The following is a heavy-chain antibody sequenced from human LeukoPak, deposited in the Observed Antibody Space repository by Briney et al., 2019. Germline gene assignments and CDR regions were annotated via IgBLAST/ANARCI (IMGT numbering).Heavy chain of an antibody. D-gene: IGHD3-22*01. CDR2: MNPNSGNT. J-gene: IGHJ6*04. Sequence: VSVKVSCKASGYTFTSYDINWVRQATGQGLEWMGWMNPNSGNTGYAQKFQGRVTMTRNTSISTAYMELSSLRSEDTAVYYCARAPMTNYYDSPDPPGADLDVWGKGTTVTVSS. CDR1: GYTFTSYD. CDR3: ARAPMTNYYDSPDPPGADLDV. V-gene: IGHV1-8*01.